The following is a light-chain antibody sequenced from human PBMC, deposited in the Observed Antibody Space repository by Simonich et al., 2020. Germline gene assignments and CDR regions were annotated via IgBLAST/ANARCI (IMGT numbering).Light chain of an antibody. V-gene: IGKV4-1*01. CDR1: QSVLYSSNNKNY. CDR2: WAS. CDR3: QQYYSTPLT. Sequence: DIVMTQSPDSLAVSLGERATINFKSSQSVLYSSNNKNYLAWYQQKPGQPPKLLIYWASTREAGVPDRFSGSGSGTDFPLTISSLQAEDVAVYYCQQYYSTPLTFGGGTKVEIK. J-gene: IGKJ4*01.